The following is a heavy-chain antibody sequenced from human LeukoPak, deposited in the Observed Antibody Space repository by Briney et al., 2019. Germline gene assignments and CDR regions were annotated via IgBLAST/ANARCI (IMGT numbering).Heavy chain of an antibody. J-gene: IGHJ4*02. CDR2: TYYSGST. CDR3: ARENYDYVWGSYRPTH. CDR1: GGSISSSSYY. D-gene: IGHD3-16*02. Sequence: PSETLSLTCTVSGGSISSSSYYWGWIRQPPGKGLEWIGSTYYSGSTYYNPSLKSRVTISVDTSKNQFSLKLSSVTAADTAVYYCARENYDYVWGSYRPTHWGQGTLVTVSS. V-gene: IGHV4-39*02.